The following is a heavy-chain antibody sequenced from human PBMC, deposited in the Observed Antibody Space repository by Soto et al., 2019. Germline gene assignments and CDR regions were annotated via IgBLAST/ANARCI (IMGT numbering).Heavy chain of an antibody. D-gene: IGHD2-15*01. V-gene: IGHV3-23*01. CDR3: AKERNSWYSSGSDS. Sequence: QPGGSLRLSCAASGFTFSSCAMGWVRQAPGKGLEWVSSISVNGGSTYYADSVKGRFTISRDNSKNILYLHMISLRAEDTAVYYCAKERNSWYSSGSDSWCQAPLVTVSS. CDR2: ISVNGGST. CDR1: GFTFSSCA. J-gene: IGHJ4*02.